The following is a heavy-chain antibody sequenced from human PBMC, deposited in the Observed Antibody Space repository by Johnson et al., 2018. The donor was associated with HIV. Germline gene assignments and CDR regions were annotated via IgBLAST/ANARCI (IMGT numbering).Heavy chain of an antibody. Sequence: VQLVESGGGLVQPGGSLRLSCAASGFTVSSNYMSWVRQAPGQGLEWVSVLYSGGSTYYAASVRGRFTISSANSKNTLYLQMTSKRAEDTAVYYFVRGLLRFGELREAFDIWGQGTMVTVSS. CDR1: GFTVSSNY. CDR2: LYSGGST. V-gene: IGHV3-66*01. CDR3: VRGLLRFGELREAFDI. J-gene: IGHJ3*02. D-gene: IGHD3-10*01.